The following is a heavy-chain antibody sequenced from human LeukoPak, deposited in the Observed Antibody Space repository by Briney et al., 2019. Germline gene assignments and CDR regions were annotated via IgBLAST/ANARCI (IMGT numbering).Heavy chain of an antibody. J-gene: IGHJ4*02. V-gene: IGHV3-30-3*02. CDR3: AKSGELLFFYYFDY. D-gene: IGHD1-26*01. Sequence: GGSLRLSCAASGFTFSSYAMHWVRQAPGKGLEWVAVISYDGSNKYYADSVKGRFTISRDNSKNTLYLQMNSLRAEDTAVYYCAKSGELLFFYYFDYWGQGTLVTVSS. CDR1: GFTFSSYA. CDR2: ISYDGSNK.